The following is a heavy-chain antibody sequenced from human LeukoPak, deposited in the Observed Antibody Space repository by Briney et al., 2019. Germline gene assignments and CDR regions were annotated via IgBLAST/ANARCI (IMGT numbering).Heavy chain of an antibody. Sequence: PSETLSLTWTVAGASISRDYSSSVWQPAREGLEWSGRIYTSWSTNYNPSLKTRVTMSVDTSNDQFSLQLSSVPAADTAVYYCVPSLEDGYFDYWGQGSLAGVSS. CDR1: GASISRDY. V-gene: IGHV4-4*07. J-gene: IGHJ4*02. CDR3: VPSLEDGYFDY. CDR2: IYTSWST. D-gene: IGHD1-1*01.